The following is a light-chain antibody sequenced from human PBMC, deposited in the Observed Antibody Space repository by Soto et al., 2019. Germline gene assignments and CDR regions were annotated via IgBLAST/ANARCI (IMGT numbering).Light chain of an antibody. Sequence: QSALTKPASVSGSPAQSITISCTGTITDIGAYNYVSWYQQHPGKAPKLLIYGVSSRPSGVSNRFSGSKSGNAAYLTISGLQADDEAEYYCSSYTSTITPYVFGTGTKVTVL. J-gene: IGLJ1*01. V-gene: IGLV2-14*01. CDR3: SSYTSTITPYV. CDR1: ITDIGAYNY. CDR2: GVS.